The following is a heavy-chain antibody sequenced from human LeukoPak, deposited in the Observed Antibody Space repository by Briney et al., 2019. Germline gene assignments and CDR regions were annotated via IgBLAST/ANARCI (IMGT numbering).Heavy chain of an antibody. Sequence: SETLSLTCVVYGGSFSGYYWSWIRQPPGKGLEWIGEINHSGSTNYNPSLKSRVTISVDTSKNQFSLKLSSVTAADTAVYYCARGSSPWGYYDSSGYRYWGQGTLVTVSS. V-gene: IGHV4-34*01. CDR3: ARGSSPWGYYDSSGYRY. J-gene: IGHJ4*02. CDR1: GGSFSGYY. CDR2: INHSGST. D-gene: IGHD3-22*01.